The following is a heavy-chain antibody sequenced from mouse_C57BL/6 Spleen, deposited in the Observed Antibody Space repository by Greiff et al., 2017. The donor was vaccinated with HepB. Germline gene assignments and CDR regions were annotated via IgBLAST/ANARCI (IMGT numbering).Heavy chain of an antibody. CDR2: IYPGSGNT. J-gene: IGHJ2*01. Sequence: VQGVESGPELVKPGASVKISCKASGYTFTDYYINWVKQRPGQGLEWIGWIYPGSGNTKYNEKFKGKATLTVDTSSSTAYMQLSSLTSEDSAVYFCARWDGYPPFDYWGQGTTLTVSS. CDR1: GYTFTDYY. D-gene: IGHD2-3*01. CDR3: ARWDGYPPFDY. V-gene: IGHV1-84*01.